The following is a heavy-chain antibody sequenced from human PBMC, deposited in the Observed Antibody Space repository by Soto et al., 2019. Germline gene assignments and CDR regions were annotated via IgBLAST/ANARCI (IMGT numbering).Heavy chain of an antibody. CDR3: ARGFGRFNY. J-gene: IGHJ4*02. V-gene: IGHV3-48*03. CDR2: IDGSGTTK. D-gene: IGHD3-10*01. CDR1: GFTFNDFE. Sequence: EVQLLESGGGLVQPGGSLRLSCGVSGFTFNDFEMNWVRQAPGKGLEWLAYIDGSGTTKKYADSVRGRFTISRDNPNNSRFLQMSSLSAAETAIYYCARGFGRFNYWGQGTLVSVSS.